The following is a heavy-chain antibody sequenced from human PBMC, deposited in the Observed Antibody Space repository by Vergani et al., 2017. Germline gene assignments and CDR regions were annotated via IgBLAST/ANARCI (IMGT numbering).Heavy chain of an antibody. CDR3: ARTVLIAAAGNFDY. CDR1: GGSISSYY. V-gene: IGHV4-59*01. J-gene: IGHJ4*02. CDR2: IYYSGRT. D-gene: IGHD6-13*01. Sequence: QVQLQESGPGLVKPSETLSLTCTVSGGSISSYYWSWIRQPQGKGLGWIGYIYYSGRTNYNPSRKSRVTISVDKSKNQFSRKLSSVTAADTAVYYCARTVLIAAAGNFDYWGQGTLVTVSS.